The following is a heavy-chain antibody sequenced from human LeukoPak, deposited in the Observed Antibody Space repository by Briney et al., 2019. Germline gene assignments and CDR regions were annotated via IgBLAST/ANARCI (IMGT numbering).Heavy chain of an antibody. CDR1: GFTFSSYW. D-gene: IGHD3-3*01. J-gene: IGHJ4*02. CDR3: ARGQYYDFWSGYPSGPDY. Sequence: PGGSLRLSCAASGFTFSSYWMHWVRQAPGKGLVWVSRINSDGSSTSYADSVKGRFTISRDNAKNTLYLQMNSLRAEDTAVYYCARGQYYDFWSGYPSGPDYWGQGTLVTVSS. V-gene: IGHV3-74*01. CDR2: INSDGSST.